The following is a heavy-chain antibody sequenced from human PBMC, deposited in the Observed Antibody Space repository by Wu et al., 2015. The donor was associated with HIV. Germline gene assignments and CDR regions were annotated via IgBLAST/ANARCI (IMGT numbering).Heavy chain of an antibody. CDR3: ARFNSRLGY. V-gene: IGHV1-8*01. CDR1: GYTFTNYD. J-gene: IGHJ4*02. CDR2: MNPNSGNT. D-gene: IGHD6-25*01. Sequence: QVQLLQSAAEVKKPGASVMVSCKASGYTFTNYDINWVRQATGQGLEWMGWMNPNSGNTGYAQKFQGRVAMTRNTSLRTAYMELSSLRSEDTAVYYCARFNSRLGYWGQGTLVTVSS.